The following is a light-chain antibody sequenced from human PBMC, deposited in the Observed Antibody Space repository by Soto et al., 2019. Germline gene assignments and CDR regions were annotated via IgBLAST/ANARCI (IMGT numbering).Light chain of an antibody. CDR3: QQRSNCP. Sequence: EIVLTQSPATLSLSPGERATLSCRASQSVSSYLAWYQQKPGQAPRLLIYDASNRATGIPARFSGSGSGTDFTLTISSLEPEDFAVYYCQQRSNCPFGPGTNVDIK. CDR2: DAS. J-gene: IGKJ3*01. CDR1: QSVSSY. V-gene: IGKV3-11*01.